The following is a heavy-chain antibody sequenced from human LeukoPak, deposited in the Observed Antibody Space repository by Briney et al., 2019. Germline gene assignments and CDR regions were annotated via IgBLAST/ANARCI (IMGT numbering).Heavy chain of an antibody. CDR1: GGSISSGNYY. CDR3: ARGRDSRGYQFMGFDS. V-gene: IGHV4-61*02. CDR2: IWTDGAP. J-gene: IGHJ4*02. Sequence: PSETLSLTCTVSGGSISSGNYYWNWIRQPAGKGLEWIGRIWTDGAPTYRPSLESRVTISVDTSKNQFSLRLSSVTAADTAVYYCARGRDSRGYQFMGFDSWGQGTLVTVSS. D-gene: IGHD3-22*01.